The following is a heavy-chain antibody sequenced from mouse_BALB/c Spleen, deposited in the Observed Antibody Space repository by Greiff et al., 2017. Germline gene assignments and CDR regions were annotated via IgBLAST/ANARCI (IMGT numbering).Heavy chain of an antibody. CDR2: ISYSGST. D-gene: IGHD4-1*01. V-gene: IGHV3-8*02. CDR1: GDSITSGY. Sequence: EVQLQESGPSLVQPSQTLSLTCSVTGDSITSGYWNWIRKFPGNKLEYMGYISYSGSTYYNPSLKSRISITRDTSKNQYYLQLNSVTTEDTATYYCARWGTGSAWFAYWGQGTLVTVSA. J-gene: IGHJ3*01. CDR3: ARWGTGSAWFAY.